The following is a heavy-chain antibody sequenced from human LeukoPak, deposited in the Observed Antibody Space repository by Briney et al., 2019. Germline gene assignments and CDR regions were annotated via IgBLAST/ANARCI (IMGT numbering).Heavy chain of an antibody. V-gene: IGHV4-38-2*01. J-gene: IGHJ3*02. CDR1: GYSISSGYY. CDR3: ARRSYDSSGFQADEAFDT. D-gene: IGHD3-22*01. CDR2: IYHSGST. Sequence: SETLSLTCAVSGYSISSGYYWGWIRQPPGKGLEWIGSIYHSGSTYYNPSLKSRVTISVDTSKNQFSLKLSSVTAADTAVYYCARRSYDSSGFQADEAFDTWGQGTMVTVSS.